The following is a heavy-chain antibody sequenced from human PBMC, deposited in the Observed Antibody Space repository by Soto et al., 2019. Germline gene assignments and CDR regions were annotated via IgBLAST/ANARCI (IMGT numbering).Heavy chain of an antibody. CDR2: IFSNDEK. Sequence: SGPTLVNPTETLTLTCTVSGFSLSNARMGVSWIRQPPGKALEWLAHIFSNDEKSYSTSLKSRLTISKDTSKSQVVLTMTNMDPVDTATYYCARSPARLQNPVPLYYYYGMDVWGQGTTVTVSS. D-gene: IGHD5-12*01. J-gene: IGHJ6*02. V-gene: IGHV2-26*01. CDR1: GFSLSNARMG. CDR3: ARSPARLQNPVPLYYYYGMDV.